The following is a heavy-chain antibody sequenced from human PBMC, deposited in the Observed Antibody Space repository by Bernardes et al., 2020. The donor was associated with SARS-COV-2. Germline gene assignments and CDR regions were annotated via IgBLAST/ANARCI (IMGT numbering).Heavy chain of an antibody. Sequence: GGSLRLSCAASGFTFSSSVMNWVRQAPGKGLEWVSYISTGGSTKYYADSVKGRFTISRDNAKNSLYLQMNSLRAEDTAVYYCALPPTNYDRFGMDLWGQGTTVTVSS. D-gene: IGHD3-22*01. CDR2: ISTGGSTK. V-gene: IGHV3-48*03. CDR1: GFTFSSSV. J-gene: IGHJ6*02. CDR3: ALPPTNYDRFGMDL.